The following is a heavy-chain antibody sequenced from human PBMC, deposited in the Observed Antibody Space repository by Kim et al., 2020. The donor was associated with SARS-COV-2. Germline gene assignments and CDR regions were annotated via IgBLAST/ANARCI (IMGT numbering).Heavy chain of an antibody. CDR3: ARRGWYLGVFDY. J-gene: IGHJ4*02. CDR1: GGSFSGYY. D-gene: IGHD6-19*01. CDR2: INHSGST. V-gene: IGHV4-34*01. Sequence: SETLSLTCAVYGGSFSGYYWSWIRQPPGKGLEWIGEINHSGSTNYNPSLKSRVTISVDTSKNQFSLKLSSVTAADTAVYYCARRGWYLGVFDYWGQGTLVTVSS.